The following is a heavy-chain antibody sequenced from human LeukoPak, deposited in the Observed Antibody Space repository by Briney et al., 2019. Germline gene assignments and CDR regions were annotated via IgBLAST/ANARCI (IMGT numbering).Heavy chain of an antibody. D-gene: IGHD1-26*01. Sequence: PSETLSLTCTVSGDSMRSFYWSFIRQPAGKGLEWIGEVSLAGQTNYNPSLNGRVTMSLDESSNQLSLKLTSVTAADTAIYYCSRESGAFCPFGYWGQGTLVIVPS. CDR3: SRESGAFCPFGY. J-gene: IGHJ4*02. CDR2: VSLAGQT. CDR1: GDSMRSFY. V-gene: IGHV4-4*07.